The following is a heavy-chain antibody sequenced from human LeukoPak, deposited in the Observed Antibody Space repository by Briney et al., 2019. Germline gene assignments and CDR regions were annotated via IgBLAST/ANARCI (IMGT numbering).Heavy chain of an antibody. J-gene: IGHJ3*02. CDR1: GYTFTSYA. CDR2: INAGNGNT. D-gene: IGHD3-10*01. Sequence: ASVKVSCKASGYTFTSYAMHWVRQAPGQRLEWMGWINAGNGNTKYSQKFQGRVTIARDTSASTAYMELSSLRSEDTAVYYCARHRRGNTMVDAFDIWGQGTMVTVSS. V-gene: IGHV1-3*01. CDR3: ARHRRGNTMVDAFDI.